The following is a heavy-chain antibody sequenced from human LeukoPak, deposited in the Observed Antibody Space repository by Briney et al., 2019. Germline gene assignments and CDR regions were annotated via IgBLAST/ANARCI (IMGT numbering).Heavy chain of an antibody. CDR1: GFIFSTFG. CDR3: AKDDAFDI. J-gene: IGHJ3*02. V-gene: IGHV3-30*02. Sequence: GGSLRLSCAASGFIFSTFGMHWVRQALGKGLEWVAFIRYDGNNKYYADSVKGRFTISRDNSKNTLSLQMDSLRAEDTAVYYCAKDDAFDIWGQGTMVTVSS. CDR2: IRYDGNNK.